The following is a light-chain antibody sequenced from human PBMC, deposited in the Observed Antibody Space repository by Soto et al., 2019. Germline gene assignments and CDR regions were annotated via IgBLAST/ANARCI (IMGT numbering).Light chain of an antibody. J-gene: IGLJ3*02. Sequence: QSALTQPPSVSGAPGQRVTISCTGGSSNIGADYDVHWYQQLPGAAPKLLIRANTHRPSGVPDRFSASKSGTSASLAITGLQADDEADYYCQSYDSSLSGSVFGGGTKVTVL. CDR1: SSNIGADYD. CDR2: ANT. CDR3: QSYDSSLSGSV. V-gene: IGLV1-40*01.